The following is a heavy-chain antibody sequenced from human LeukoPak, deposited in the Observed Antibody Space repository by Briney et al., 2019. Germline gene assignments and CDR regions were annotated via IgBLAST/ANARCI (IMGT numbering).Heavy chain of an antibody. CDR1: GGTFSSYA. CDR2: IIPILGIA. D-gene: IGHD2/OR15-2a*01. Sequence: GASVKVSCKASGGTFSSYAISWVRQAPGQGLEWMGRIIPILGIANYAQKFQGRVTITADKSTSTAYMELSSLRSEDTAVYYCARGHPPLEGLLIWGQGTMVTVSS. CDR3: ARGHPPLEGLLI. V-gene: IGHV1-69*04. J-gene: IGHJ3*02.